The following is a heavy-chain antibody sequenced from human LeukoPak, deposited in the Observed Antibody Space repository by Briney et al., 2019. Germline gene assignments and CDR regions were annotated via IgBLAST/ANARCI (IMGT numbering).Heavy chain of an antibody. CDR2: IYYSGGT. V-gene: IGHV4-31*03. CDR1: GGSISSGGYY. D-gene: IGHD6-6*01. CDR3: ASSSSSSYYGMDV. Sequence: PSQTLSLTCTVSGGSISSGGYYWSWIRQHPGKGLEWIGYIYYSGGTYYNPSLKSRVTISVDTSKNQFSLKLSSVTAADTAVYYCASSSSSSYYGMDVWGQGTTVTVSS. J-gene: IGHJ6*02.